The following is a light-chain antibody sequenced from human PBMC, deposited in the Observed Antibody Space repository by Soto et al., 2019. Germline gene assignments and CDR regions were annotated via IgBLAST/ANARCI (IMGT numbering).Light chain of an antibody. Sequence: QSVLTQPPSVSGAPGQTVTISCTGSSSNIGAGYDVHWYQQLPGTAPKLLIYGNNKRPSGVPDRFSGSKSSTSGFLAITGLQAEDEADYYCQSYDSSLSVLYVFGTGTKLTVL. CDR1: SSNIGAGYD. CDR2: GNN. V-gene: IGLV1-40*01. J-gene: IGLJ1*01. CDR3: QSYDSSLSVLYV.